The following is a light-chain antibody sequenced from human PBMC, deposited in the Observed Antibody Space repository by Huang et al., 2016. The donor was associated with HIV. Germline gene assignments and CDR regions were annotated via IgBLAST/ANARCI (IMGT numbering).Light chain of an antibody. CDR3: MQRIEFPLT. Sequence: DIVMTQTPLSLPVTPGEPASISCRSSQSLLDSDDGNTYLDWYLQKPGQSPQLLIYQLSYRASGVPDRFSGSGSGTDFTLKISRVEAEDVGVYYCMQRIEFPLTFGGGTKVEIK. J-gene: IGKJ4*01. CDR2: QLS. V-gene: IGKV2-40*01. CDR1: QSLLDSDDGNTY.